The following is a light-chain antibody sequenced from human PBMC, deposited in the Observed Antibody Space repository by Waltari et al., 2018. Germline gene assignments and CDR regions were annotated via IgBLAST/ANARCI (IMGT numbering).Light chain of an antibody. CDR2: KAS. CDR3: QQYNSYSLT. J-gene: IGKJ1*01. Sequence: DIQMTQSPSTLSASVGDRVTITCRASQSISSWLAWYQQKPGKAPKLLIYKASSLESGVPSRFSDSGSGTEFTLTISSLQPDDFATYYCQQYNSYSLTFGQGTKVEIK. CDR1: QSISSW. V-gene: IGKV1-5*03.